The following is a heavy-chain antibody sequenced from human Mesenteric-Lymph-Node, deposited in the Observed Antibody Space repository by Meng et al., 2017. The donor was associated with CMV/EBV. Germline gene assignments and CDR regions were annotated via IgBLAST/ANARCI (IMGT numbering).Heavy chain of an antibody. CDR1: GGSISSYY. CDR2: IDWDDDK. CDR3: ARTYCSSTSCPFDY. J-gene: IGHJ4*02. D-gene: IGHD2-2*01. Sequence: TLSLTCTVSGGSISSYYWSWIRQPPGKALEWLARIDWDDDKFYSTSLKTRLTISKDTSKNQVVLTMTNMDPVDTATYYCARTYCSSTSCPFDYWGQGTLVTVSS. V-gene: IGHV2-70*16.